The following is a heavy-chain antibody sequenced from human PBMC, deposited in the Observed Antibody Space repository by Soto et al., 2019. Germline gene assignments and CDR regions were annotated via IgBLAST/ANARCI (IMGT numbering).Heavy chain of an antibody. Sequence: PSETLSLTCAVYGGSFSDFYWSWIRQPPGKGLEWIGEINHSGSTNYNPSLESRVAISVDTSKNQFSLDVSSVTAADTAVFYCARGSYIVRGVIDYWGQGTLVTVS. CDR2: INHSGST. D-gene: IGHD3-10*01. CDR3: ARGSYIVRGVIDY. CDR1: GGSFSDFY. J-gene: IGHJ4*02. V-gene: IGHV4-34*01.